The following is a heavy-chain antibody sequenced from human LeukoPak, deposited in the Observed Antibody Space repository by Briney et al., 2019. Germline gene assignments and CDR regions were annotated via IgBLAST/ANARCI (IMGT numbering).Heavy chain of an antibody. CDR1: GFTFSSYG. D-gene: IGHD6-19*01. CDR3: AKVPGARIAVAHYYFDY. V-gene: IGHV3-30*18. CDR2: ISYDGSNK. J-gene: IGHJ4*02. Sequence: GRSLRLSCAASGFTFSSYGMHWVRQAPGKGLEWVAVISYDGSNKYYTDSVKGRFTISRDNSKYTLYLQMNSLRAEDTAVYYCAKVPGARIAVAHYYFDYWGQGTLVTVSS.